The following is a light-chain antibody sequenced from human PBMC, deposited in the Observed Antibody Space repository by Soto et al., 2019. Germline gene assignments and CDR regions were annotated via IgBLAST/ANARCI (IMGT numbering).Light chain of an antibody. V-gene: IGLV1-36*01. CDR3: AAWDDSLNAVV. CDR2: YDD. Sequence: QSVLTQPPSVSEAPRQRVTISCSGSSSNIGNNAVNWYQQLPGKAPKLLIYYDDLLPSGVSDRFSGSKSGTSASLAISGLHSEDAADYYCAAWDDSLNAVVFGGGTKLTVL. CDR1: SSNIGNNA. J-gene: IGLJ2*01.